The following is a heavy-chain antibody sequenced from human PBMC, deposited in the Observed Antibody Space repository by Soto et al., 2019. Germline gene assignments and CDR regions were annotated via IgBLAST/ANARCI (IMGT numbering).Heavy chain of an antibody. Sequence: QVQLVQSGAEVKKPGASVKVSCKASGYTFTSYAMHWVRQAPGQRLEWMGWINAGNGNTKYSQKFQRRVTITRDTSASTAYMELSSLRSEDTAVYYCARVSAGFCSGGSCYSSRYYYYMDVWGKGTTVTVSS. CDR1: GYTFTSYA. CDR2: INAGNGNT. CDR3: ARVSAGFCSGGSCYSSRYYYYMDV. V-gene: IGHV1-3*01. J-gene: IGHJ6*03. D-gene: IGHD2-15*01.